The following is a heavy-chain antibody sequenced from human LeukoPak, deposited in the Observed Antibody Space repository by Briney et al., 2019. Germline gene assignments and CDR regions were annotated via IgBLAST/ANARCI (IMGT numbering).Heavy chain of an antibody. CDR2: IRYNGNNQ. CDR1: GFTFNNYG. V-gene: IGHV3-30*02. J-gene: IGHJ6*03. CDR3: AKDSAFYYIDV. Sequence: LPGGSLRLSCAASGFTFNNYGMHWVRQAPGKGLEWVAFIRYNGNNQYYADSVEGRFTISRDNSKNTLYLQMNSLKGDDTAVYYCAKDSAFYYIDVWGKGTTVIISS. D-gene: IGHD3-10*01.